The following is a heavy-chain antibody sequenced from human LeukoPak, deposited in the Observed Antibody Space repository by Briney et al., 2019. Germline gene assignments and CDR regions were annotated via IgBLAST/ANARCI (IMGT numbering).Heavy chain of an antibody. D-gene: IGHD3-10*02. CDR1: GFTFSTYT. CDR3: AELGITMIGGV. CDR2: ISSSGSTI. Sequence: GGSLRLSCAASGFTFSTYTMNWVRQAPGKGLEWVSSISSSGSTIYYADSVKGRFTISRDNAKNSLYLQMNSLRAEDTAVYYCAELGITMIGGVWGKGTTVTISS. V-gene: IGHV3-48*04. J-gene: IGHJ6*04.